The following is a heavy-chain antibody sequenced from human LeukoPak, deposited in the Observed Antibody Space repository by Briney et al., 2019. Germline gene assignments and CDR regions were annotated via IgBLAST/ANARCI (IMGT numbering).Heavy chain of an antibody. Sequence: PSETLSLTCTVSGGSISSSSYYWGWIRQPPGKELEWIGSIYDSGNIYYNPSLKSRVTISIDTSKNQSSLKLSSVTAADTAVYYCARDNPFKYDYVNWGQGTLVTVSS. D-gene: IGHD3-16*01. CDR1: GGSISSSSYY. CDR3: ARDNPFKYDYVN. CDR2: IYDSGNI. J-gene: IGHJ4*02. V-gene: IGHV4-39*07.